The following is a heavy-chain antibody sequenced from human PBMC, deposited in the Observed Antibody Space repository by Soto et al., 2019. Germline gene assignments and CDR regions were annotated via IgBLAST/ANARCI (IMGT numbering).Heavy chain of an antibody. Sequence: SETLPLTCAVSGYSISSGYSWGCIRQPPGKGLEWIGSIHQSGSTYYNPSLKSRVTISVDTSKNQFSLKLSSVTAADTAVYYCARRKTTTWYVGYWGQGALVTVSS. CDR1: GYSISSGYS. J-gene: IGHJ4*02. V-gene: IGHV4-38-2*01. CDR3: ARRKTTTWYVGY. CDR2: IHQSGST. D-gene: IGHD6-13*01.